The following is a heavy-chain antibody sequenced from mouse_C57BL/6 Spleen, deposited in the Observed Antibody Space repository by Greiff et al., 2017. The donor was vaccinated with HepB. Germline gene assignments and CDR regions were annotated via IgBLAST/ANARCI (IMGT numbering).Heavy chain of an antibody. V-gene: IGHV1-15*01. Sequence: VKLMESGAELVRPGASVTLSCKASGYTFTDYEMHWVKQTPVHGLEWIGAIDPETGGTAYNQKFKGKAILTADKSSSTAYMELRSLTSEDSAVYYCTRLVGDYWGQGTTLTVAS. CDR3: TRLVGDY. J-gene: IGHJ2*01. D-gene: IGHD3-1*01. CDR2: IDPETGGT. CDR1: GYTFTDYE.